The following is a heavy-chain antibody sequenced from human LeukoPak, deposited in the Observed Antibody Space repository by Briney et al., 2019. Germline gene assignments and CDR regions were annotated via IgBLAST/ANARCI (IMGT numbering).Heavy chain of an antibody. D-gene: IGHD4-23*01. V-gene: IGHV4-34*01. CDR3: ARHHELRYGGYDY. CDR1: GGSFSGYY. CDR2: INHSGST. Sequence: PSETLSLTCAVYGGSFSGYYWSWIRQPPGKGLEWIGEINHSGSTNYNPSLKSRVTISVDTSKNQFSLKLSSVTAADTAVYYCARHHELRYGGYDYWGEGTLVTVSS. J-gene: IGHJ4*02.